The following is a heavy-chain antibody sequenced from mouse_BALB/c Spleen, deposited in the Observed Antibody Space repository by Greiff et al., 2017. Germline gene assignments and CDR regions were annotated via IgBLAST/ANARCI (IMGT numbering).Heavy chain of an antibody. CDR2: ISYDGSN. D-gene: IGHD2-3*01. CDR3: AREEGWLLFAY. J-gene: IGHJ3*01. V-gene: IGHV3-6*02. Sequence: VQLKESGPGLVKPSQSLSLTCSVTGYSITSGYYWNWIRQFPGNKLEWMGYISYDGSNNYNPSLKNRISITRDTSKNQFFLKLNSVTTEDTATYYCAREEGWLLFAYWGQGTLVTVSA. CDR1: GYSITSGYY.